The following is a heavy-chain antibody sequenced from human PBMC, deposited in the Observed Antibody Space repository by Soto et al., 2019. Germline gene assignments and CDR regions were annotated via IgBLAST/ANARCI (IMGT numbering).Heavy chain of an antibody. V-gene: IGHV3-15*01. CDR2: IKSKIDGGTT. J-gene: IGHJ4*02. D-gene: IGHD6-6*01. Sequence: EVQLVESGGGLVKPGGSLRVSCAASRITFSNAWMTWVRQAPGKGLEWVGRIKSKIDGGTTDYGVPVKGRFTISRDDSKNTLYLQMNSLKTEDTAVYYCTTGRYSSSLYFDSWGQGTLVTVSS. CDR3: TTGRYSSSLYFDS. CDR1: RITFSNAW.